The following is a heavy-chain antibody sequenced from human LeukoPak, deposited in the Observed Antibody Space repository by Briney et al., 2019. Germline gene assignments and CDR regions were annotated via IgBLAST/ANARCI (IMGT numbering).Heavy chain of an antibody. Sequence: GGSLRLSCAASGFTFSSYSMNWVRQAPGKGLEWVSSISSSSSYIYYADSVKGRFTISRDNAKNSLYLQMNSPRAEDTAVYYCVSAAFWSGYPFDYWGQGTLVTVSS. CDR2: ISSSSSYI. J-gene: IGHJ4*02. V-gene: IGHV3-21*01. D-gene: IGHD3-3*01. CDR3: VSAAFWSGYPFDY. CDR1: GFTFSSYS.